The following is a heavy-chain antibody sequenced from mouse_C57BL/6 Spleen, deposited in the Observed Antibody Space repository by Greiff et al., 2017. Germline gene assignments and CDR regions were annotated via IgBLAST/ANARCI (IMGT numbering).Heavy chain of an antibody. J-gene: IGHJ4*01. V-gene: IGHV1-26*01. CDR3: ARAYYGYDDAMDY. D-gene: IGHD2-9*01. CDR2: INPNNGGT. Sequence: VQLQQSGPELVKPGASVKISCKASGYTFTDYYMNWVKQSHGKSLEWIGDINPNNGGTSYNQKFKGKATLTVDKSSSTAYMELRSLTSEDSAVXYCARAYYGYDDAMDYWGQGTSVTVSS. CDR1: GYTFTDYY.